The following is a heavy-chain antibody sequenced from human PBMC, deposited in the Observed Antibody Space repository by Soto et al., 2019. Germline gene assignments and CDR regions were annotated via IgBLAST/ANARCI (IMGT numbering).Heavy chain of an antibody. Sequence: EVQLVESGGGLVKPGGSLRLSCAASGFTFSSYSMNWVRQAPGKGLEWVSSISSSSSYIYYADSVKGRFTISRDNAKNSLYLQMHSLRAEDTAVYYCARDRQQWLVSLFDYWGQGTLVTVSA. D-gene: IGHD6-19*01. J-gene: IGHJ4*02. CDR1: GFTFSSYS. V-gene: IGHV3-21*01. CDR2: ISSSSSYI. CDR3: ARDRQQWLVSLFDY.